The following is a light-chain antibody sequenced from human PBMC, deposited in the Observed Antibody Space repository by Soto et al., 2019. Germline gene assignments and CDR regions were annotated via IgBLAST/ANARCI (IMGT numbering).Light chain of an antibody. CDR2: EVS. CDR1: SSDVGAYNY. CDR3: SSHGGSNNFYI. J-gene: IGLJ1*01. Sequence: QSVLTQPPSASGSPGQSVTISCIGTSSDVGAYNYVSWYQQHPGKVPKLMIYEVSKRPSGVPDRFSASKSGSTASLTVSGLQAEDEADYYCSSHGGSNNFYIFGTGTKV. V-gene: IGLV2-8*01.